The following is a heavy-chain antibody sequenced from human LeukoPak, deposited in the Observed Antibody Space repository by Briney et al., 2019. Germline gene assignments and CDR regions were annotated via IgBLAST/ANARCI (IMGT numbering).Heavy chain of an antibody. D-gene: IGHD6-19*01. Sequence: SETLSLTCTVSGGSISSSSYYWSWIRQPPGKGLEWIGEINHSGSTNYNPSLKSRVTISVDTSKNQFSLKLSSVTAADTAVYYCARGSGWLSMNWFDPWGQGTLVAVSS. CDR3: ARGSGWLSMNWFDP. CDR2: INHSGST. CDR1: GGSISSSSYY. J-gene: IGHJ5*02. V-gene: IGHV4-39*07.